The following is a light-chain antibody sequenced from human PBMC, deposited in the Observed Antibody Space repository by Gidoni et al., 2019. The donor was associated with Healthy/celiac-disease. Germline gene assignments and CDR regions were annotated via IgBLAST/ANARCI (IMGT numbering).Light chain of an antibody. Sequence: SSALTQDPAVSVALGQTVRITCQGDSLRSYYASWYQQKPGQAPVLVIYGKNNRPSGIPDRFSGSSSGNTASLTITGAQAEDEADYSCNSRDSSGNHLRVFGGGTKLTVL. CDR2: GKN. J-gene: IGLJ2*01. V-gene: IGLV3-19*01. CDR1: SLRSYY. CDR3: NSRDSSGNHLRV.